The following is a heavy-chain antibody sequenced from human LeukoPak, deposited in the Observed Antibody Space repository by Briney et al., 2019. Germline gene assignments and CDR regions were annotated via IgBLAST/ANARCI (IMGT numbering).Heavy chain of an antibody. CDR1: GYSISSGYY. D-gene: IGHD3-22*01. CDR3: ARSIRGLFVATYYFHY. CDR2: IYHTGST. J-gene: IGHJ4*02. V-gene: IGHV4-38-2*02. Sequence: SETLSLTCTVSGYSISSGYYWGWIRQPPGKGLEWIGTIYHTGSTDYNPSLKGRVTISVDTSKNQFSLKLSSVTAADTAVYYCARSIRGLFVATYYFHYWGQGTLVTVSS.